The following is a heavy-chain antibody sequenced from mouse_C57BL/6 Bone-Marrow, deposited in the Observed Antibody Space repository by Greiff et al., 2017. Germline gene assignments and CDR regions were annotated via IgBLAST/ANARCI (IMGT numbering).Heavy chain of an antibody. J-gene: IGHJ2*01. CDR1: GFTFSDYG. CDR2: ISSGSSTI. V-gene: IGHV5-17*01. Sequence: EVKLVESGGGLVKPGGSLKLSCAASGFTFSDYGMHWVRQAPGKGLEWVAYISSGSSTIYSADTVKGRVTISRDNAKKTLFLQMTSLRSEDTAMYYCARRLTTLVALDYWGQGTTVTVSS. CDR3: ARRLTTLVALDY. D-gene: IGHD1-1*01.